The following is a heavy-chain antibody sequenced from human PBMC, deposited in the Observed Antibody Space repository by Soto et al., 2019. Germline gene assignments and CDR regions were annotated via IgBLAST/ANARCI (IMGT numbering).Heavy chain of an antibody. CDR3: AGGNPGHWFDP. V-gene: IGHV4-59*04. CDR2: IYYSGST. CDR1: GGSISSYY. J-gene: IGHJ5*02. Sequence: SETLSLTCTVSGGSISSYYWSWIRQPPGKGLEWIGYIYYSGSTYYNPSLKSRVTISVDTSKNQFSLKLSSVTAADTAVYYCAGGNPGHWFDPWGQGTLVTVSS. D-gene: IGHD1-26*01.